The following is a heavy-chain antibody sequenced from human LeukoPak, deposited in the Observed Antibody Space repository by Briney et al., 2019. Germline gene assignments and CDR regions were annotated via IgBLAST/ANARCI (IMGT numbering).Heavy chain of an antibody. CDR3: ARMDYGDSEYYFDY. CDR2: ISSSSSYI. V-gene: IGHV3-21*01. CDR1: GFTFSGYS. J-gene: IGHJ4*02. D-gene: IGHD4-17*01. Sequence: GGSLRLSCAASGFTFSGYSMNWVRQAPGKGLEWVSSISSSSSYIYYADSVKGRFTISRDNAKNSLYLQMNSLRAEDTAVYYCARMDYGDSEYYFDYWGQGTLVTVSS.